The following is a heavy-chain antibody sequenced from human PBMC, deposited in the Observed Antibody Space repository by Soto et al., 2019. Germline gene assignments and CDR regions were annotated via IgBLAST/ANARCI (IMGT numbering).Heavy chain of an antibody. J-gene: IGHJ4*01. D-gene: IGHD3-22*01. V-gene: IGHV3-15*07. Sequence: PGGSLRLSCAASGFTFNNAWINWVRQAPEKGQEKDGRIKSKTDGGTPDYAAPVKGRFAISRDDSKNMVYLQMNSLKTEVTGIYYCTTDSYSSIIVVRFDYWGHGTLVTVSS. CDR3: TTDSYSSIIVVRFDY. CDR2: IKSKTDGGTP. CDR1: GFTFNNAW.